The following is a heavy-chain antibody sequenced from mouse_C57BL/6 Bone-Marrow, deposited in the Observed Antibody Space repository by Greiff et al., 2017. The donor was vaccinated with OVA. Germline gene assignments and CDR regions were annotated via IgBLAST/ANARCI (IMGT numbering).Heavy chain of an antibody. V-gene: IGHV2-6-1*01. Sequence: VKLMESGPGLVAPSQSLSITCTVSGFSLTSYGVHWVRQPPGKGLEWLVVIWSDGSTTYNSALKSRLSISKDNSKSQVFLKMNSLQTDDTAMYYCARHQLPYYAMDYWGQGTSVTVSS. CDR3: ARHQLPYYAMDY. J-gene: IGHJ4*01. D-gene: IGHD2-1*01. CDR1: GFSLTSYG. CDR2: IWSDGST.